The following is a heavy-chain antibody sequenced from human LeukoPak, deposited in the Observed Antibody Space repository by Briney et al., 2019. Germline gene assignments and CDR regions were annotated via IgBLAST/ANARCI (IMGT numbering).Heavy chain of an antibody. CDR1: GGSISSGSYY. CDR3: ARPWSYYYYYMDV. Sequence: SETLPLTCTVSGGSISSGSYYWGWVRQPPGKGLEWIGSIYYSGSTYYNPSLESRVTISADTSKNQFSLKLSSVTAADTAVYYCARPWSYYYYYMDVWGKGTTVTVSS. V-gene: IGHV4-39*01. J-gene: IGHJ6*03. CDR2: IYYSGST. D-gene: IGHD2-8*02.